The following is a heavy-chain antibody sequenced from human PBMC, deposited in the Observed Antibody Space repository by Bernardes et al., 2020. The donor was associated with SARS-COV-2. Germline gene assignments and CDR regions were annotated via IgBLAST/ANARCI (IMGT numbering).Heavy chain of an antibody. CDR3: AGRTTVTTDAFDI. V-gene: IGHV4-31*01. CDR1: GGSISSGGYY. D-gene: IGHD4-17*01. J-gene: IGHJ3*02. CDR2: IYYSGST. Sequence: SETLSLTCTVSGGSISSGGYYWSWIRQHPGKGLEWIGYIYYSGSTYYNPSLKSLVTISVDTSKNQFSLKLSSVTAADTAVYYCAGRTTVTTDAFDIWGQGTMVTVSS.